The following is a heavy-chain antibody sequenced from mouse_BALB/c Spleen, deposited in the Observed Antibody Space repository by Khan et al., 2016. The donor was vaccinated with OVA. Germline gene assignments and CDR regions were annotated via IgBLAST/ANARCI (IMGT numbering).Heavy chain of an antibody. V-gene: IGHV3-2*02. CDR2: ISYSGNT. Sequence: EVQLLESGPGLVKPSQSLSLTCTVTGYSITSDYAWNWIRQFPGNKLEWMGYISYSGNTKYNPSLKSRISITRDTSKNQFFLQLNFVTIEDTATYYWARIQGGDFDYWGQGTTLTVSS. D-gene: IGHD3-2*02. CDR1: GYSITSDYA. J-gene: IGHJ2*01. CDR3: ARIQGGDFDY.